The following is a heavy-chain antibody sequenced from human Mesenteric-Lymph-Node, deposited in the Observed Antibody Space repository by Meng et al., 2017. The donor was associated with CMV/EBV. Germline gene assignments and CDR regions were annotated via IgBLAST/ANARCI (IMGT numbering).Heavy chain of an antibody. CDR1: GGSVSSAFYY. CDR2: IYYSGST. J-gene: IGHJ4*02. Sequence: SETLSLTCTVSGGSVSSAFYYWSWIRQPPGKGLEWIGYIYYSGSTNYNPSLKSRVTISVDTSKNQFSLKLSSVTAADTAVYYCARRYGDPEYYFDYWGQGTLVTVSS. CDR3: ARRYGDPEYYFDY. D-gene: IGHD4-17*01. V-gene: IGHV4-61*01.